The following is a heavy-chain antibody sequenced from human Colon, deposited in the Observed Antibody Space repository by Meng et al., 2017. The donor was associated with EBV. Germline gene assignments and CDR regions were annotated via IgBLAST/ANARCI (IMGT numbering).Heavy chain of an antibody. CDR3: ARTAYFDFQRAFGY. CDR1: GGSISGTNW. Sequence: QVQRQEAGPGLVKPSGTRSLTGPAAGGSISGTNWWSWVRQPPGKGLEWIGEIYHSGSTNYNPSLKSRVTISVDKSKNQFSLKLNSVTAADTAVYYCARTAYFDFQRAFGYWGQGTLVTVSS. CDR2: IYHSGST. V-gene: IGHV4-4*02. D-gene: IGHD2/OR15-2a*01. J-gene: IGHJ4*02.